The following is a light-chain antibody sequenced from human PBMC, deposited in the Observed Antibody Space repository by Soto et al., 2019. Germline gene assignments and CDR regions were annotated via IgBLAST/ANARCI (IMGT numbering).Light chain of an antibody. V-gene: IGKV4-1*01. CDR1: QSVLYSSNNKNY. CDR2: WAS. Sequence: DIVMTQSPDSLAVSLGERATINCKSSQSVLYSSNNKNYLTWYQQKPGQPPKLLIYWASTRVSGVPGRFSGSGSATDFTLTISRLEAEDVAVYYFQQYYSLPPTFGQGTKVEIK. CDR3: QQYYSLPPT. J-gene: IGKJ1*01.